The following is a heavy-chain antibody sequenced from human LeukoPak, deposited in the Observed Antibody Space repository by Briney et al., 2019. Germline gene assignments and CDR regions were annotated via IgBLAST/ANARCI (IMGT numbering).Heavy chain of an antibody. J-gene: IGHJ3*02. D-gene: IGHD4-17*01. V-gene: IGHV3-21*01. CDR3: AKGSHYGDYPGAFDI. CDR1: GFTFSSYS. Sequence: GGSLRLSCAASGFTFSSYSMNWVRQAPGKGLEWVSSISSSSSYIYYADSVKGRFTISRDNSKNTLYLQMNSLRAEDTAVYYCAKGSHYGDYPGAFDIWGQGTMVTVSS. CDR2: ISSSSSYI.